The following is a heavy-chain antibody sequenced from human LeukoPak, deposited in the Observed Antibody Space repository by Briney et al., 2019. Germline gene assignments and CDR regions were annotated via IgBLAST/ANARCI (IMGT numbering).Heavy chain of an antibody. Sequence: PSQTLSLTCTVSGGSISSGGYYWSWIRQHPGKGLEWIGYIYYSGSAYYNPSLKSRVTISVDTSKNQFSLKLSSVTAADTAVYYCARGRVATTLLLVTKKPNWFDPWGQGTLVTVSS. CDR1: GGSISSGGYY. D-gene: IGHD5-24*01. CDR2: IYYSGSA. V-gene: IGHV4-31*03. J-gene: IGHJ5*02. CDR3: ARGRVATTLLLVTKKPNWFDP.